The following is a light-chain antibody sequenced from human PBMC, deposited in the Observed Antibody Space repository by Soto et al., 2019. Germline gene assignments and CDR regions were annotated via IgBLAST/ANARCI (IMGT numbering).Light chain of an antibody. V-gene: IGLV1-40*01. CDR2: ANS. Sequence: QSVLTQPPSVSGAPGQRVTISCTGSSSNIGAGYDVHWYQQLPGTAPKLLIYANSNRPSGVPDRLSGSKSGTSASLAITGLQAEDEADYYCQSYDSSLSGVLFGGGTKLTVL. CDR3: QSYDSSLSGVL. J-gene: IGLJ2*01. CDR1: SSNIGAGYD.